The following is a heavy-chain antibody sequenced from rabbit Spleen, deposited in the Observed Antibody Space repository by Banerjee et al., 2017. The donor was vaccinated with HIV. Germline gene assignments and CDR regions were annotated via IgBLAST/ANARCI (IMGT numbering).Heavy chain of an antibody. Sequence: QEQVVESGGGLVQPEGSLTLTCTASGFSFSNSYYMCWVRQAPGKGLEWIACIYVGGSAYYASWAKGRFTISKTSSTTVTLQMTSLTAADTATYFCATSFIDNDSSRLDFWGPGTLVTVS. D-gene: IGHD1-1*01. CDR2: IYVGGSA. CDR1: GFSFSNSYY. V-gene: IGHV1S45*01. CDR3: ATSFIDNDSSRLDF. J-gene: IGHJ3*01.